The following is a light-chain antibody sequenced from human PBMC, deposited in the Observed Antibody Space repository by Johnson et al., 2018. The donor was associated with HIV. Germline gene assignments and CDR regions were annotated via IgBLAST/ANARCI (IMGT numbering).Light chain of an antibody. CDR2: DNN. J-gene: IGLJ1*01. V-gene: IGLV1-51*01. CDR1: SSNIGNNY. CDR3: GTWDSSLSAGV. Sequence: QSVLTQPPSVSAAPGQKVTISCSGSSSNIGNNYVSWYQQLPGTAPKLLIYDNNKRPSGIPDRFSGSKSGMSATLAITGLQTGDEADYYCGTWDSSLSAGVFATGPKFTVL.